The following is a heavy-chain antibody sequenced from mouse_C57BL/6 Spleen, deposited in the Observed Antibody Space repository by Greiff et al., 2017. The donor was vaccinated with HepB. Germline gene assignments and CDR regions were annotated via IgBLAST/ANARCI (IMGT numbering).Heavy chain of an antibody. D-gene: IGHD1-1*01. CDR3: ARGTTVFRYFDV. J-gene: IGHJ1*03. V-gene: IGHV1-19*01. CDR2: INPYNGGT. Sequence: VQLQQSGPVLVKPGASVKMSCKASGYTFTDYYMNWVKQSHGKSLEWIGVINPYNGGTSYNQKFKGKATLTVDKSSSTAYMELNSLTSEDSAVYYCARGTTVFRYFDVWGTGTTVTVSS. CDR1: GYTFTDYY.